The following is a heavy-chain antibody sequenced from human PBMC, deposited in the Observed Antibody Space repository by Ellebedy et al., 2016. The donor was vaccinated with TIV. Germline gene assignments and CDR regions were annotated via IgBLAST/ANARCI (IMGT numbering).Heavy chain of an antibody. CDR2: FDPEDGET. J-gene: IGHJ6*02. V-gene: IGHV1-24*01. D-gene: IGHD3-16*01. CDR1: GYTLTELS. Sequence: ASVKVSXXVSGYTLTELSMHWVRQAPGKGLEWMGGFDPEDGETIYAQKFQGRVTMTEDTSTDTAYMELSRLRSDDTAVYYCARGGGVSYGMDVWGQGTTVTVSS. CDR3: ARGGGVSYGMDV.